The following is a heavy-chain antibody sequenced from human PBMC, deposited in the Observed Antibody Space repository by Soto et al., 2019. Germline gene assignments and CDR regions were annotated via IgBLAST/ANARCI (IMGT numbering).Heavy chain of an antibody. Sequence: PGGALRLFCAASGFTFSNAWMSWVRQAPGKGLEWVGHIKSKNDGGTTDYAAPVKGRFTMSRDHSKNTLYLQMNSLKTEDTAVYYCTTDRGPPFDYWGQGTLVTVSS. J-gene: IGHJ4*02. V-gene: IGHV3-15*01. D-gene: IGHD3-10*01. CDR1: GFTFSNAW. CDR2: IKSKNDGGTT. CDR3: TTDRGPPFDY.